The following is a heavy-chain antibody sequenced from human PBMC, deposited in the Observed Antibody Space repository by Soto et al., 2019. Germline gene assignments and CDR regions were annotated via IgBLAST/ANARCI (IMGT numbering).Heavy chain of an antibody. CDR3: GRDLRTWAVDY. J-gene: IGHJ4*02. Sequence: QVQLVESGGTVVQVGGSLRLSCAASGFAFHGYAMHWVRQAPGKGLDWVAVIWYDGSEKYYADSVEGRFTISRDNSKNPLYLQMNSLRVEDTAVYYCGRDLRTWAVDYWGQGTLVAVSS. CDR2: IWYDGSEK. CDR1: GFAFHGYA. V-gene: IGHV3-33*01. D-gene: IGHD1-26*01.